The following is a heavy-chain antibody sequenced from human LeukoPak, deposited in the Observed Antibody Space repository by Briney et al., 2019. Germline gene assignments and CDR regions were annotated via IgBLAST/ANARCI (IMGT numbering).Heavy chain of an antibody. CDR1: GGSISSYY. CDR2: SYYSGST. D-gene: IGHD6-19*01. V-gene: IGHV4-59*01. Sequence: SETLSLTCTVSGGSISSYYWSWIRQPPGKGLEWIGYSYYSGSTNYNPSLKSRVTISVDTSKNQFSLKLSSVTAADTAVYYCAGYSSGRFDPWGQGTLVTVSS. J-gene: IGHJ5*02. CDR3: AGYSSGRFDP.